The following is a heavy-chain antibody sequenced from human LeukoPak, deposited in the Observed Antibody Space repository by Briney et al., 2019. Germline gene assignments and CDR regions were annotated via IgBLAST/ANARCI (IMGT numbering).Heavy chain of an antibody. V-gene: IGHV3-21*01. D-gene: IGHD3-9*01. J-gene: IGHJ5*02. CDR3: ARATYDILTGNNWFDP. CDR1: GFTFSSYS. Sequence: PGGSLRLSCAASGFTFSSYSMNWVRQAPGEGLEWVSSISSSSSYIYYADSVKGRFTISRDNAKNSLYLQMNSLRAEDTAVYYCARATYDILTGNNWFDPWGQGTLVTVSS. CDR2: ISSSSSYI.